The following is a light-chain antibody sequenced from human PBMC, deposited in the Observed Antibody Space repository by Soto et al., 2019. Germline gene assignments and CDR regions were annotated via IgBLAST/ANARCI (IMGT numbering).Light chain of an antibody. CDR3: QQYNSYSEWT. V-gene: IGKV1D-16*01. CDR1: QGINSW. CDR2: AAS. Sequence: DIQMTQSPSSVSASVGDRVTMTCRASQGINSWLAWYQQKPGKAPKLLIYAASNLQSGVPSRFSGSGSGTDFTLTISSLQPDDFATYYCQQYNSYSEWTFGQGTKVDI. J-gene: IGKJ1*01.